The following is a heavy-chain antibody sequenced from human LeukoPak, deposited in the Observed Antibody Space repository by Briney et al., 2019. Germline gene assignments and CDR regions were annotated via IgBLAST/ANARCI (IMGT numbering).Heavy chain of an antibody. V-gene: IGHV4-59*08. Sequence: PSETLSLTCTVSGGSISSYYWSWIRQPPGKGLEWIGYIYYSGGTNYNPSLKSRVTISVDTSKNQFSLKLSSVTAADTAVYYCARHSRSQRYFGMDVWGQGTTVTVSS. CDR1: GGSISSYY. J-gene: IGHJ6*02. D-gene: IGHD1-26*01. CDR2: IYYSGGT. CDR3: ARHSRSQRYFGMDV.